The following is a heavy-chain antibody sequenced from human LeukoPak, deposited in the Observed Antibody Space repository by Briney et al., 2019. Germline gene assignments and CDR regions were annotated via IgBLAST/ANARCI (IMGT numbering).Heavy chain of an antibody. D-gene: IGHD5-18*01. CDR2: IKEDGSEK. J-gene: IGHJ4*02. Sequence: GGSLRLSCAATGFTFRSYWMSWVRQAPGKGLEWVANIKEDGSEKYYVDSVKGRFTISRDSAKNSLYLQMNSLRVEDTAVYYCARDHNYGSDYWGQGTLVTVSS. V-gene: IGHV3-7*03. CDR1: GFTFRSYW. CDR3: ARDHNYGSDY.